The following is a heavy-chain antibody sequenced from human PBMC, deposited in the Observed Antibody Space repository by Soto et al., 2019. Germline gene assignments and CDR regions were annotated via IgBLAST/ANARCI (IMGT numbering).Heavy chain of an antibody. CDR1: GYSFTTFG. CDR2: ISAYNGNT. D-gene: IGHD3-22*01. CDR3: ARDLFAFDSSGY. Sequence: QVQLVQSGAEVKKPGASVKVSCKASGYSFTTFGISWVRQAPGHGLEWMGWISAYNGNTNYAQKLQGRVTMTTDTSTSIVYMDLRSLRSDDTAVYYCARDLFAFDSSGYWGQGTLVTVSS. J-gene: IGHJ4*02. V-gene: IGHV1-18*01.